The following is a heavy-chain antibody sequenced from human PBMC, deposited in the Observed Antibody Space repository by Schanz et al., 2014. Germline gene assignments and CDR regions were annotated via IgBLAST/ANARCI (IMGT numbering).Heavy chain of an antibody. Sequence: QVQLEESGAGLVKPSGTLSLTCAVSGASVSSDNWWNWVRQPPGKGLEWIGEIYDSGNTNYNPSRKSRVTMSVDDSKTQFPLQRPSVPAADTAVYYCARGGQGFGEPHQRLFEYWGPGTLVTVSS. CDR3: ARGGQGFGEPHQRLFEY. J-gene: IGHJ4*02. CDR1: GASVSSDNW. D-gene: IGHD3-10*01. V-gene: IGHV4-4*02. CDR2: IYDSGNT.